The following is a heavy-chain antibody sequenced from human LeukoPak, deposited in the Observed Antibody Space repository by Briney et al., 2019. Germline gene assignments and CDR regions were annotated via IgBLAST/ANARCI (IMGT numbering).Heavy chain of an antibody. CDR1: GFTFSSYG. Sequence: GGTLRLSCAASGFTFSSYGMSWVRQAPGKGLEWVSAISGSGGSTYYADSVKGRFTISRDNSKNTLYLQMNSLRAEDTAVYYCAKKGRSSWYYYYMDVWGKGTTVTVSS. J-gene: IGHJ6*03. V-gene: IGHV3-23*01. CDR3: AKKGRSSWYYYYMDV. CDR2: ISGSGGST. D-gene: IGHD6-13*01.